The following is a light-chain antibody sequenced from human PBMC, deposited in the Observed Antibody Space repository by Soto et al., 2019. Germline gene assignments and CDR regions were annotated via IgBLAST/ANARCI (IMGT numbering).Light chain of an antibody. Sequence: QSALTQPASVSGSPGQSITISCTGTSSDVGGYNYVSWYQQHPAKAPKLMIYEVSNRPSGVSHRFSGSKSGNKASLTISGLQAEDEADYYCFSYTTSSTLVFGGGTNVTVL. V-gene: IGLV2-14*01. CDR3: FSYTTSSTLV. CDR2: EVS. CDR1: SSDVGGYNY. J-gene: IGLJ3*02.